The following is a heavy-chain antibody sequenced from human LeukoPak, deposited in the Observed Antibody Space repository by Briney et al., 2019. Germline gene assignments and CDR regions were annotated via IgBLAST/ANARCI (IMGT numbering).Heavy chain of an antibody. CDR3: TRVQAGRSGLMDV. CDR1: GFTFSSFG. J-gene: IGHJ6*02. Sequence: GGSLRLSCAASGFTFSSFGMRWVRQPPGKGLEWVAVIWYDGSKKYHADSVKGRFTISRDNSKNTVYLQMNSLRAEDTALYYCTRVQAGRSGLMDVWGRGTTVTVSS. V-gene: IGHV3-33*01. CDR2: IWYDGSKK. D-gene: IGHD2-8*02.